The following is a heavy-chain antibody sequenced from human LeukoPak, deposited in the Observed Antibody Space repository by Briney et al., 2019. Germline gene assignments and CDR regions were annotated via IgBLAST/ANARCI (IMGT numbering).Heavy chain of an antibody. CDR1: GFTFSSYS. J-gene: IGHJ6*03. D-gene: IGHD3-3*01. CDR3: ARDYSGYDFWSGYHYYYMDV. CDR2: ISSSSSYI. V-gene: IGHV3-21*01. Sequence: PGGSLRLSCAASGFTFSSYSMTWVRQAPGKGLEWVSSISSSSSYIYYADSVKGRFTISRDNAKNSLYLQMNSLRAEDTAVYYCARDYSGYDFWSGYHYYYMDVWGKGTTVTVSS.